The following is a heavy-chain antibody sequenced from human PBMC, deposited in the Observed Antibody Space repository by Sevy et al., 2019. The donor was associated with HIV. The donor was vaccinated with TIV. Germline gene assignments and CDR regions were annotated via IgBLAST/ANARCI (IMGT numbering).Heavy chain of an antibody. V-gene: IGHV3-73*01. CDR3: TSRSTGDYELVSSYYYYYMDV. D-gene: IGHD4-17*01. Sequence: GGSLRLSCAASGFTFSGSAMHWVRQASGKGLEWVGRIRSKANSYATAYAASVKGRFTISRDDSKNTEYLQMNSLKTEDTAVYYCTSRSTGDYELVSSYYYYYMDVWGKGTTVTVSS. J-gene: IGHJ6*03. CDR1: GFTFSGSA. CDR2: IRSKANSYAT.